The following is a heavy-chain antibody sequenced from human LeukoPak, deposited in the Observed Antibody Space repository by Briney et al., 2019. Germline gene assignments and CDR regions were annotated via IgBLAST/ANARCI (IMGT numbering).Heavy chain of an antibody. CDR2: ISGTGGST. Sequence: PGGSLRLSCAASGFTFSSYSMNWVRQAPGKGLEWVSVISGTGGSTYYADSVKGRFTLSRDNAKNSLYLQMNSLRAEDTAVYYCARSGSSWYYFDCWGQGTLVTVSS. CDR3: ARSGSSWYYFDC. D-gene: IGHD6-13*01. J-gene: IGHJ4*02. V-gene: IGHV3-48*04. CDR1: GFTFSSYS.